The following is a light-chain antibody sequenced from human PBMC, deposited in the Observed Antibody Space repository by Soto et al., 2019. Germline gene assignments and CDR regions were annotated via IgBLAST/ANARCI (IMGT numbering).Light chain of an antibody. Sequence: EIVLPQSPGTLSLSPGERATLSCRARQSVSSSYLAWYQQKPGQAPRLLIYDASNRATGIPARFSGSGSGTDFTLTIRSLEPEDLAVYYCQQRSNWPPVTFGGGTKVDIK. CDR3: QQRSNWPPVT. CDR1: QSVSSSY. J-gene: IGKJ4*01. CDR2: DAS. V-gene: IGKV3D-20*02.